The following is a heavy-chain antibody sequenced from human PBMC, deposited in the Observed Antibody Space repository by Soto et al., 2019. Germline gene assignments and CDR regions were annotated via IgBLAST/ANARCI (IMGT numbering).Heavy chain of an antibody. D-gene: IGHD6-19*01. J-gene: IGHJ4*02. CDR2: ISGSGGST. CDR3: AKDLFGYSSGWRYYFDY. Sequence: GGSLRLSCAASGFTFSSYAMSWVRQAPGKGLEWVSAISGSGGSTYYADSVKGRFTISRDNSKNTLYLQMNSLRAEDTAVYYCAKDLFGYSSGWRYYFDYWGQGTLVTVSS. V-gene: IGHV3-23*01. CDR1: GFTFSSYA.